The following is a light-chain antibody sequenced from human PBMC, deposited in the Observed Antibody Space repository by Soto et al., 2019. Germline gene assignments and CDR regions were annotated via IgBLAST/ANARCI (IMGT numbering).Light chain of an antibody. CDR2: AAS. CDR3: QQDYSYPLT. CDR1: QGISSY. J-gene: IGKJ4*01. Sequence: AIRMTQSPSSFSASTGDRVTITCRASQGISSYLAWYQQKPGKAPKLLIYAASTLKSGVPSRFSGSGSGTDFTLTISCLQSEDFATYYCQQDYSYPLTFGGGTKVEIK. V-gene: IGKV1-8*01.